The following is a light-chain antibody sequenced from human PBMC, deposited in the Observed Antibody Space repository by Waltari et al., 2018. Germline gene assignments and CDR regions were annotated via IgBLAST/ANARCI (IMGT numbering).Light chain of an antibody. CDR3: QQYNSWPRT. CDR2: GAS. J-gene: IGKJ1*01. CDR1: QSVGIN. V-gene: IGKV3-15*01. Sequence: EILMTQSPASLSVSPWERATPSGWAGQSVGINLARYQQRPGQAPRLLISGASTRATGIPARFSGSGSETEFTLTISSLKSEDVAVYYCQQYNSWPRTFGQGTKVEIK.